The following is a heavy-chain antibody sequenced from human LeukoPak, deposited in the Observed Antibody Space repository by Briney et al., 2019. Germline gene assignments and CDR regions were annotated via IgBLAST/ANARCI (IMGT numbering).Heavy chain of an antibody. Sequence: PSETLSLTCTVSGGSISSYYWSWIRQPAGKGLEWIGRIYTSGSTNYNPSLKSRVTISVDTSKNQFSLKLSSVTAADTAVYYCAKCSGGSCYNAFDIWGQGTMVTVSS. J-gene: IGHJ3*02. CDR1: GGSISSYY. V-gene: IGHV4-4*07. CDR2: IYTSGST. D-gene: IGHD2-15*01. CDR3: AKCSGGSCYNAFDI.